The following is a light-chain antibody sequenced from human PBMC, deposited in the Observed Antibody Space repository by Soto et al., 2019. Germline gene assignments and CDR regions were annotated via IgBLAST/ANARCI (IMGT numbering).Light chain of an antibody. J-gene: IGLJ1*01. CDR3: SSYTTSSTLLYV. V-gene: IGLV2-14*01. CDR1: SSDVGGYNS. Sequence: QSALTQPASVSGSPGQSITISCTGTSSDVGGYNSVSWYQQHPGKAPKLMIYEVSNRPSGVSNRFSGSKSGNTASLTISGLHAEDAADYYCSSYTTSSTLLYVFGTGTKLTVL. CDR2: EVS.